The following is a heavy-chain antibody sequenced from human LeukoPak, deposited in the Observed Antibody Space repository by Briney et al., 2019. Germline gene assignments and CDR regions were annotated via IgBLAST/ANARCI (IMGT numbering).Heavy chain of an antibody. CDR3: ARGPSSSWYEDWFDP. V-gene: IGHV1-2*02. CDR2: INPNSGGT. Sequence: GASVKVSCKASGYTFTGYYMHWVRQAPGQGLEWMGWINPNSGGTNYAQKFQGRVTMTRDTSISTAYMELSRLRSDDTAVYYCARGPSSSWYEDWFDPWGQGTLVTVSS. D-gene: IGHD6-13*01. J-gene: IGHJ5*02. CDR1: GYTFTGYY.